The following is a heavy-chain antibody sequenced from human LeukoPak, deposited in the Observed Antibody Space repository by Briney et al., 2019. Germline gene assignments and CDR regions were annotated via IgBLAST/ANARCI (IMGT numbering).Heavy chain of an antibody. CDR3: ASQDASIYSESSTSPTYSD. Sequence: SVKVSCKASGGTFTNYAFNWVRQAPGQGLEWMGRIIPIFDSAHYAQRFQGRITITTDESSTTAYMTLSSLTSDDTAVYYCASQDASIYSESSTSPTYSDWGQETLVTVSS. CDR2: IIPIFDSA. D-gene: IGHD3-22*01. V-gene: IGHV1-69*05. CDR1: GGTFTNYA. J-gene: IGHJ4*02.